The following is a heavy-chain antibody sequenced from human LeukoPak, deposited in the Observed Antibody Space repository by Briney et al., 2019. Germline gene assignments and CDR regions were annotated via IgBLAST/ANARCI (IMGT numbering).Heavy chain of an antibody. CDR1: GGSFSGYY. V-gene: IGHV4-34*01. D-gene: IGHD6-13*01. CDR3: ARGGIAAAGHNWFDP. Sequence: SETLSLTCAVYGGSFSGYYWSWLRQPPGKGLEWIGEINHSGSTNYNPSLTSRVTISVDTSKNQFSLKLSSVTAADTAVYYCARGGIAAAGHNWFDPWGQGTLVTVSS. CDR2: INHSGST. J-gene: IGHJ5*02.